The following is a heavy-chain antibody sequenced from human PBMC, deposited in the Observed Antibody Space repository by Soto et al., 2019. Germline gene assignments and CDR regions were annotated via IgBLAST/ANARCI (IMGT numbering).Heavy chain of an antibody. V-gene: IGHV4-61*01. D-gene: IGHD2-2*01. CDR2: IYYSGST. J-gene: IGHJ3*01. CDR3: ARDVGVYCISTSCDRRDVLAF. Sequence: PSKTPYLTSTVSGGSGGSGSYYWAGIRQPPGKGLEWIGYIYYSGSTNYNPSLKSRVTISVDTSKNQFSLKLSSVTAADTAVYYCARDVGVYCISTSCDRRDVLAFWGQGTMVTGSS. CDR1: GGSGGSGSYY.